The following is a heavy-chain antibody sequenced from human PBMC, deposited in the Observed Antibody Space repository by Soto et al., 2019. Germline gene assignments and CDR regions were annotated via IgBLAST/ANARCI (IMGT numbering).Heavy chain of an antibody. CDR3: ARVYRITMVRGELSEY. D-gene: IGHD3-10*01. CDR2: ISAYNGNT. Sequence: QVQLVQSGAEVKKPGASVKVSCKASGYTFTSYGISWVRQAPGQGLEWMGWISAYNGNTNYAQKLQGRVTMTTDTSTSTAYMALRSLRSDETAVYYCARVYRITMVRGELSEYWGQGTLVTVSS. J-gene: IGHJ4*02. V-gene: IGHV1-18*01. CDR1: GYTFTSYG.